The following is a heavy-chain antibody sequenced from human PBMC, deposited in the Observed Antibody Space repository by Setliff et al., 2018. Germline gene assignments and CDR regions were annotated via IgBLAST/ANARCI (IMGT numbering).Heavy chain of an antibody. CDR1: GFTFSSYS. D-gene: IGHD2-2*01. J-gene: IGHJ6*02. V-gene: IGHV3-21*01. CDR3: AVLVVVTYGMDV. CDR2: ISRSSTYI. Sequence: GGSLRLSCAASGFTFSSYSMNWVRQAPGKGLEWVSSISRSSTYIYYADSMKGRFTISRDNAKNSLYLQMNSLRAEDTAVYYCAVLVVVTYGMDVWGQGTTVTSP.